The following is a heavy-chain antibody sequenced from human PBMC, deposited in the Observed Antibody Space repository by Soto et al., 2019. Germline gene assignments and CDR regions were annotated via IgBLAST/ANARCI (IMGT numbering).Heavy chain of an antibody. Sequence: SETLSLTCTVSGGSISSYYWSWIRQPPGKGLEWIGYIYYSGSTNYNPSLKSRVTISVDTSKNQFSLKLSSVTAADTAVYYCARASFEGSHPFSYYYYGMDVWGQGTTVTVSS. CDR3: ARASFEGSHPFSYYYYGMDV. V-gene: IGHV4-59*01. CDR1: GGSISSYY. D-gene: IGHD3-16*01. J-gene: IGHJ6*02. CDR2: IYYSGST.